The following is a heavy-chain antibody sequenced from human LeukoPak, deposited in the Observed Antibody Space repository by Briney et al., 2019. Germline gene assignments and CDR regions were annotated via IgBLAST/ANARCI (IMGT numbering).Heavy chain of an antibody. V-gene: IGHV3-30-3*01. Sequence: GRSLRLSCAASGFTFSSYAMHWVRQAPGKGLEWVAVISYDGNNKYYADSLKGRFTISRDNSKNTLYLQMNSLRAEDTAVYYCARDARYICSGGSCYHFDYWGQGTLVTVSS. D-gene: IGHD2-15*01. CDR3: ARDARYICSGGSCYHFDY. CDR2: ISYDGNNK. CDR1: GFTFSSYA. J-gene: IGHJ4*02.